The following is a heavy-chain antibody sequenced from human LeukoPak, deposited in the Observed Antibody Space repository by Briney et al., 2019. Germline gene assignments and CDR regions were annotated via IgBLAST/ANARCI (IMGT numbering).Heavy chain of an antibody. CDR1: GASISGGTYY. Sequence: PSETLSLTCSVSGASISGGTYYWGWIRQPPGKGLEWIGSIYYSGSTYYNPSLKSRVTISVDTSKNQFSLKLSSVTAADTAVYYCAESHYYYYGMDVWGQGTTVTVSS. J-gene: IGHJ6*02. CDR3: AESHYYYYGMDV. CDR2: IYYSGST. V-gene: IGHV4-39*01.